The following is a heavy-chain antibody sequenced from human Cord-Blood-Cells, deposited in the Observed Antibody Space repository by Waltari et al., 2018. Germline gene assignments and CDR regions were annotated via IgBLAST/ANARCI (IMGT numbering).Heavy chain of an antibody. Sequence: QVQPVRSGAEAKKRGASVKVSCKLSGYTLTEFSMPWVRQGPGKGLGWMGGFDPEDGETIYAQKFQGRVTMTGDTPPGAAYMELSSLRSEDTAVYYCATAALDGSIAARNNWFDPWGQGSLVTVSS. CDR2: FDPEDGET. D-gene: IGHD6-13*01. CDR1: GYTLTEFS. CDR3: ATAALDGSIAARNNWFDP. V-gene: IGHV1-24*01. J-gene: IGHJ5*02.